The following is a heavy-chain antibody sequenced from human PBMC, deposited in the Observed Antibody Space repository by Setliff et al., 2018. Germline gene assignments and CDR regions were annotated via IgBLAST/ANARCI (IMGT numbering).Heavy chain of an antibody. D-gene: IGHD2-21*01. CDR2: VSPNTGNT. CDR3: VIPFCAGATCPPS. Sequence: ASVKVSCKASGYTFTDFGINWVRQAPGQGLEWMGWVSPNTGNTYSTQKFQGRVTLTTDTSTSIAYLEVNGLTSDDTAVYYCVIPFCAGATCPPSWGQGTQVTVS. CDR1: GYTFTDFG. V-gene: IGHV1-18*01. J-gene: IGHJ4*02.